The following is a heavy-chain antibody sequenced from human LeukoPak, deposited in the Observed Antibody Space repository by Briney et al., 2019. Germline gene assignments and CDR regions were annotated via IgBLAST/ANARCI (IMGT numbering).Heavy chain of an antibody. CDR2: INPNSGGT. J-gene: IGHJ3*02. CDR3: ARAGSGSYYVAGAFDI. Sequence: ASVKVSCKASGYTFTGYYMHWVRQAPGQGPEWMGWINPNSGGTNYAQKFQGRVTMTSDTSISTAYMELSRLRSDDTAVYYCARAGSGSYYVAGAFDIWGQGTMVTVSS. V-gene: IGHV1-2*02. D-gene: IGHD1-26*01. CDR1: GYTFTGYY.